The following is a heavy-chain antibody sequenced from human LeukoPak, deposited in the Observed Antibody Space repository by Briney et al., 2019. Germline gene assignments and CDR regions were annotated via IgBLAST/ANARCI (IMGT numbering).Heavy chain of an antibody. CDR2: INPNSGGT. CDR3: ARDLYGGTSATFDY. V-gene: IGHV1-2*02. D-gene: IGHD4-23*01. J-gene: IGHJ4*02. Sequence: ASVTVSCKASGYTFTGYYMHWVRQAPGQGLEWMGWINPNSGGTYYAQKFQGRVTMTRDTSISTAYMELSRLRSDNTAVYYCARDLYGGTSATFDYWGQGTLVTVSS. CDR1: GYTFTGYY.